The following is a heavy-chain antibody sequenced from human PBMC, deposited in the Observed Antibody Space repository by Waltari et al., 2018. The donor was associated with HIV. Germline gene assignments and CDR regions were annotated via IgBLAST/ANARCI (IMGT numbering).Heavy chain of an antibody. CDR3: ARAVLRYFDNWFDP. J-gene: IGHJ5*02. CDR2: LYHSGDT. CDR1: GYSISSGYY. D-gene: IGHD3-9*01. Sequence: QVQLQESGPGLVKPSETLSLTCAVSGYSISSGYYWGWIRQPPGKGLEWIGSLYHSGDTCYNPSLKSRISISLDTSKNHFSLKLGSVTAADTAVYFCARAVLRYFDNWFDPWGQGTLVTVS. V-gene: IGHV4-38-2*01.